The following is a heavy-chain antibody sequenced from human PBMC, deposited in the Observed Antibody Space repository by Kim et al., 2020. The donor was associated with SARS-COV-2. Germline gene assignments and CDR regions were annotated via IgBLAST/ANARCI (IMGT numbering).Heavy chain of an antibody. CDR3: ARDGYSYGSNTRKDY. J-gene: IGHJ4*02. CDR1: GFTFSDYY. D-gene: IGHD5-18*01. V-gene: IGHV3-11*05. CDR2: ISNSNNHK. Sequence: GGSLRLSCAASGFTFSDYYMSWIRQAPGKGLEWISYISNSNNHKNYADSVKGRFTISRDKAKNSVYLQMNSLRAEDTAMYYCARDGYSYGSNTRKDYWGQGTLVTVSS.